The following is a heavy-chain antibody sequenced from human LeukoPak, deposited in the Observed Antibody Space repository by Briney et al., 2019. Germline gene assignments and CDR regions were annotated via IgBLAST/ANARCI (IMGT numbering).Heavy chain of an antibody. J-gene: IGHJ4*02. CDR3: ARGIEYSSSPFDY. D-gene: IGHD6-6*01. Sequence: SVKVSCKASGGTFSSYAISWVRQAPGQGLEWMGGITPIFGTANYAQKFQGRVTITADESTSTAYMELSSLRSEDTAVYYCARGIEYSSSPFDYWGQGTLVTVSS. CDR1: GGTFSSYA. CDR2: ITPIFGTA. V-gene: IGHV1-69*13.